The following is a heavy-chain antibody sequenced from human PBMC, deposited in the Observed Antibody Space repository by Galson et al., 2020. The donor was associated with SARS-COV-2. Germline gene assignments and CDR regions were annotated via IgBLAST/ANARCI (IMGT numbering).Heavy chain of an antibody. CDR2: IKRTTDAHTT. D-gene: IGHD2-15*01. CDR1: GLTFTNAW. Sequence: GGSLRLSCAAFGLTFTNAWMTWLRQPQGKGLEWVGLIKRTTDAHTTDLAAPVKGRFTITRHDSTNTLYLPMNNLKTGDSALYYCARRTGTAWYDPWGQGTLVTVSS. J-gene: IGHJ5*02. CDR3: ARRTGTAWYDP. V-gene: IGHV3-15*01.